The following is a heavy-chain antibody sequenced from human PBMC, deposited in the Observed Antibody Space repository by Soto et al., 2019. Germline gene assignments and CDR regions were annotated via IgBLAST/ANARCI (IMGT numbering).Heavy chain of an antibody. CDR1: GLIFSNYK. CDR2: INTDGGIV. CDR3: ARDTDGLHY. V-gene: IGHV3-74*01. J-gene: IGHJ4*02. Sequence: EVQLVESGGGLVQPGESLRLSCAASGLIFSNYKMHWVRQAPGKGLVWVSGINTDGGIVDYADSVKGRFTVSRDNAKNTLYLQMDSLSADDTAVYYCARDTDGLHYWDQGTLVTVSS.